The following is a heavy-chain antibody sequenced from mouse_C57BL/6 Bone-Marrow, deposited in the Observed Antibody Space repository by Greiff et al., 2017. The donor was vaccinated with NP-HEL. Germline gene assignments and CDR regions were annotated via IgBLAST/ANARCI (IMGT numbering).Heavy chain of an antibody. J-gene: IGHJ3*01. CDR3: TTEDGYYVAWFAY. CDR1: GFNIKDDY. CDR2: IDPENGDT. Sequence: EVNVVESGAELVRPGASVKLSCTASGFNIKDDYMHWVKQRPEQGLEWIGWIDPENGDTEYASKFQGKATITADTSSNTAYLQLSSLTSEDTAVYYCTTEDGYYVAWFAYWGQGTLVTVSA. V-gene: IGHV14-4*01. D-gene: IGHD2-3*01.